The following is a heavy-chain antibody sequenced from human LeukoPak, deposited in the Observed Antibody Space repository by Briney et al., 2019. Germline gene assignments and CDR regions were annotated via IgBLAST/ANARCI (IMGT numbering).Heavy chain of an antibody. V-gene: IGHV4-4*07. CDR3: ASDAGYSSSWLPTHWFDP. CDR2: IYTSGST. CDR1: GGSISSYY. D-gene: IGHD6-13*01. Sequence: ASETLSLTCTVSGGSISSYYWSWIRQPAGKGLEWIGRIYTSGSTNYNPSLQSRVRMSVDTSKNQFSLKLSSATAADTAVYYCASDAGYSSSWLPTHWFDPWGQGPLVTVPS. J-gene: IGHJ5*02.